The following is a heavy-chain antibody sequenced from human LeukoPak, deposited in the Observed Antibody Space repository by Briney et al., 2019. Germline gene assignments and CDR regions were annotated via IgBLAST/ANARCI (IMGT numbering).Heavy chain of an antibody. D-gene: IGHD1-26*01. J-gene: IGHJ3*02. CDR2: IYHSGST. CDR3: ASPYSGSYRHGAFDI. V-gene: IGHV4-38-2*01. Sequence: SETLSLTCAVSGYSISSGYYWGWIRQPPGKGLEWIGSIYHSGSTYYNPSLKSRVTISVDTSKNQFSLKLSSVTAADTAVYYCASPYSGSYRHGAFDIWGQGTMVTVSS. CDR1: GYSISSGYY.